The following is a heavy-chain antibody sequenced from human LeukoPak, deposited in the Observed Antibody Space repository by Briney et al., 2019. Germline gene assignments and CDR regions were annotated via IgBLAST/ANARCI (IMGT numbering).Heavy chain of an antibody. CDR2: IKQDGSEK. CDR3: ARARYSYGFTRGFGYYYGMDV. D-gene: IGHD5-18*01. J-gene: IGHJ6*02. V-gene: IGHV3-7*05. Sequence: PGGSLRPSCAASGFTFSSYWMSWVRQAPGKGLEWVANIKQDGSEKYYVDSVKGRFTISRDNAKNSLYLQMNSLRAEDTAVYYCARARYSYGFTRGFGYYYGMDVWGQGTTVTVSS. CDR1: GFTFSSYW.